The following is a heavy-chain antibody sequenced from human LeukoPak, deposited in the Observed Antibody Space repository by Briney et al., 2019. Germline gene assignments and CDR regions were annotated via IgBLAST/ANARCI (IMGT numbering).Heavy chain of an antibody. CDR1: GGSFSGYY. CDR2: INHSGST. Sequence: SETLSLTCAVYGGSFSGYYWSWIRQPPGKGLEWIGEINHSGSTNYNPSLKSQVTISVDTSKNQFSLKLSSVTAADTAVYYCAIAQEYCTTTSCYTRPAFDIWGQGTMVTVSS. D-gene: IGHD2-2*02. CDR3: AIAQEYCTTTSCYTRPAFDI. V-gene: IGHV4-34*01. J-gene: IGHJ3*02.